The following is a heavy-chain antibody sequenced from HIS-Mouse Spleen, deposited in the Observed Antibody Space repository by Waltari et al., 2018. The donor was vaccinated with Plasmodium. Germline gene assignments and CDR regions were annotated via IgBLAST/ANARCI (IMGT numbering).Heavy chain of an antibody. J-gene: IGHJ2*01. D-gene: IGHD6-13*01. CDR1: GFTFSSYW. CDR2: IKKDGSEK. V-gene: IGHV3-7*01. CDR3: ASSWYWYFDL. Sequence: EVQLVESGGGLVQPGGSLRLSCAASGFTFSSYWMSWVRQARGKGLEWVAKIKKDGSEKYYVDSVKGRFTISRDNAKNSLYLQMNSLRAEDTAVYYCASSWYWYFDLWGRGTLVTVSS.